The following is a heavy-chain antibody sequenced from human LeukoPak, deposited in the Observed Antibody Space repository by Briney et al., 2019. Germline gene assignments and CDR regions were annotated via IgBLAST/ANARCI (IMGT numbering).Heavy chain of an antibody. V-gene: IGHV3-7*01. D-gene: IGHD3-3*01. CDR3: ARDGGSGYYPLPNWFDP. J-gene: IGHJ5*02. Sequence: TGGSLRLSCTVSGFTFNSYWMSWVRQAPGKGLEWVANIKQDGSEIYYVDSVEGRFTISRDNAKNSLYLQMDSLRTEDTAIYYCARDGGSGYYPLPNWFDPWGQGTLVTVSS. CDR2: IKQDGSEI. CDR1: GFTFNSYW.